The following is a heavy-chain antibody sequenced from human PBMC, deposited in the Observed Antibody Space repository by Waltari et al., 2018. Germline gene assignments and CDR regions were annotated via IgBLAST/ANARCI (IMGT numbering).Heavy chain of an antibody. D-gene: IGHD3-9*01. J-gene: IGHJ4*02. CDR3: ASNKVIAPGLFDS. CDR2: IYMSGST. CDR1: GDSLTSGRYY. Sequence: QLQESGPGLVRPSQTLSLTCAVSGDSLTSGRYYWNWMRQPAGKGLEWLGRIYMSGSTNYTPSLRGRITVSEDPSKNQFSLRLTSVTAADTGVYYCASNKVIAPGLFDSWGQGTLVTVSS. V-gene: IGHV4-61*02.